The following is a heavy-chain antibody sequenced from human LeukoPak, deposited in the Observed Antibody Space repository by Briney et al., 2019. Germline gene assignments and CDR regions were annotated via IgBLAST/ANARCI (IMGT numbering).Heavy chain of an antibody. Sequence: GGSLRHSCAASRFTFSSYSMNWVRQAPGKGLEWVSYISSSSSTIYYADSVKGRFTISRDNAKNSLYLQMNSLRAEDTAVYYCARDSMGSSWYLFDPWGQGTLVTVSS. V-gene: IGHV3-48*04. J-gene: IGHJ5*02. CDR3: ARDSMGSSWYLFDP. CDR2: ISSSSSTI. D-gene: IGHD6-13*01. CDR1: RFTFSSYS.